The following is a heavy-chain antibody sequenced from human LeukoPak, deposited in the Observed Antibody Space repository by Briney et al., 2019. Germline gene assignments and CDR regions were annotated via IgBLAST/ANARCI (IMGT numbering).Heavy chain of an antibody. J-gene: IGHJ4*02. D-gene: IGHD4-23*01. CDR3: ARALYGGNSVGY. CDR1: GYTFTGSY. V-gene: IGHV1-2*02. CDR2: INPNSGGT. Sequence: ASVKVSCKASGYTFTGSYMHWVRQAPGQGLEWMGWINPNSGGTNYAQRFQGRVTMTRDTSISTAYMELSRLRSDDTAVYYCARALYGGNSVGYWGQGTLVSVSS.